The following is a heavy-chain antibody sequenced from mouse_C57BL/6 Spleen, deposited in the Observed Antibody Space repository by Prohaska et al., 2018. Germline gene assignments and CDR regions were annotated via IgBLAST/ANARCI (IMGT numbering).Heavy chain of an antibody. CDR1: GIDFSRYW. J-gene: IGHJ4*01. Sequence: EVKLLQSGGGLVQPGGPLKLPCAASGIDFSRYWMRWVRRATGKGLEWIGGMNPDSRTINYAPALKDKVIISRDNTRNTLDLQMSKVRPEDTAVYYCARLLGDYWGQGTSVTVSS. CDR3: ARLLGDY. CDR2: MNPDSRTI. V-gene: IGHV4-1*01.